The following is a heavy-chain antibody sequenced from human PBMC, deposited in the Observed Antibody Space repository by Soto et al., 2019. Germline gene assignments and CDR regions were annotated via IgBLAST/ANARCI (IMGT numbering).Heavy chain of an antibody. CDR1: WASMRSGGYY. J-gene: IGHJ4*02. Sequence: SETLSLTSSVSWASMRSGGYYWSWLRQSPGKGLEWIGHTYYTGSTFSSPFLKSRLTISLDTSKNQFSLDLRSVTAADTAMYYCARIEMASIKWGRGTLVTVSS. CDR3: ARIEMASIK. CDR2: TYYTGST. V-gene: IGHV4-31*03.